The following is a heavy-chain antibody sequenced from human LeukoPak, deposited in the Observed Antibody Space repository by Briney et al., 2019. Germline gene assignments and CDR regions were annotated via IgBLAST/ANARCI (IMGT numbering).Heavy chain of an antibody. D-gene: IGHD3-3*01. CDR3: ARTRNYDFWSGYSNWFDP. V-gene: IGHV4-59*01. J-gene: IGHJ5*02. CDR2: IYYSGST. Sequence: GSLRLSCAASGFSFSNYAMSWVRQAPGKGLEWIGYIYYSGSTNYNPSLKSRVTISVDTSKNQFSLKLSSVTAADTAVYYCARTRNYDFWSGYSNWFDPWGQGTLVTVSS. CDR1: GFSFSNYA.